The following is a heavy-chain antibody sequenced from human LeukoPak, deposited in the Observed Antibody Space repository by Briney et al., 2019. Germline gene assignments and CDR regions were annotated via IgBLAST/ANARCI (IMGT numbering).Heavy chain of an antibody. D-gene: IGHD2-15*01. Sequence: SVKVSCKASGGTFSSYAINWVRQAPGQGLEWMGGIIPIFDTPNYAQKFQGRVTITTDESTNTAYMELRSLRSDDTAVYYCAREYCSGGSCYSDYWAREPWSPSPQ. CDR2: IIPIFDTP. V-gene: IGHV1-69*05. CDR3: AREYCSGGSCYSDY. J-gene: IGHJ4*02. CDR1: GGTFSSYA.